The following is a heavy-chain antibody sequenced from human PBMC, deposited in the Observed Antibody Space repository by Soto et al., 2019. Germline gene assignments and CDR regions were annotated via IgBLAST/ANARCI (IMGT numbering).Heavy chain of an antibody. V-gene: IGHV1-18*04. CDR3: AGDLFSDFGVITTVYNWFDP. CDR2: ISAYNGNT. Sequence: GGSVKVSCKASGYTFTSYGISWVRQAPGQGLEWMGWISAYNGNTNYAQKLQGRVNMTKDTSTSKAYMELRSLRSDDTAVYYCAGDLFSDFGVITTVYNWFDPWGQGTLVTVSS. J-gene: IGHJ5*02. D-gene: IGHD3-3*01. CDR1: GYTFTSYG.